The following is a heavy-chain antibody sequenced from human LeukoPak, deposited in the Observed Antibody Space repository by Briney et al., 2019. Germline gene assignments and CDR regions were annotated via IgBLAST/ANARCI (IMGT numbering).Heavy chain of an antibody. V-gene: IGHV4-34*01. J-gene: IGHJ5*01. CDR2: INHSGSS. D-gene: IGHD2-2*01. Sequence: SLMCALSAASFSFSYWTWIRQPPGPGLESIAQINHSGSSYSNPSLKRRVTISVDTSKTEFSLKLSSVTAADTAVYYGARIVYPLLSSWFDSWGQGTLVTVSS. CDR1: AASFSFSY. CDR3: ARIVYPLLSSWFDS.